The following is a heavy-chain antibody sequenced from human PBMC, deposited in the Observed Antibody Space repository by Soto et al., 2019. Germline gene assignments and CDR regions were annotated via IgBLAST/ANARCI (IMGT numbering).Heavy chain of an antibody. CDR2: INHSGST. D-gene: IGHD3-22*01. Sequence: QVQLQQWGAGLLKPSETLSLTCAVYGGSFSGYYWSWIRQPPGKGLEWIGEINHSGSTNYNPSLKGRVTISVDTSKNQFSLKLGSVTAADTAVYYCARGLGSRGGYYYSRYFLNGDAFDIWGQGTMVTVSS. V-gene: IGHV4-34*01. CDR3: ARGLGSRGGYYYSRYFLNGDAFDI. CDR1: GGSFSGYY. J-gene: IGHJ3*02.